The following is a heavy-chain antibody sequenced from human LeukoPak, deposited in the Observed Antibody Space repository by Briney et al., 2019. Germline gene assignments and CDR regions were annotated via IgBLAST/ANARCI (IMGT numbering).Heavy chain of an antibody. Sequence: GGSLRLSCAASRFTFSSYSMNWVRQAPGKGLEWVSSISSSSSYIYYADSVKGRFTISRDNAKNSLYLQMNSLRAEDTAVYYCAKYRLVWLPAPVFDYWGQGTLVTVSS. CDR2: ISSSSSYI. CDR1: RFTFSSYS. V-gene: IGHV3-21*01. D-gene: IGHD6-19*01. J-gene: IGHJ4*02. CDR3: AKYRLVWLPAPVFDY.